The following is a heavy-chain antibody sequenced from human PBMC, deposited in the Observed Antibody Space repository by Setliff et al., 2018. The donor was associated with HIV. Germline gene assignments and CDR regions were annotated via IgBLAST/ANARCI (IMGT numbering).Heavy chain of an antibody. V-gene: IGHV3-48*01. D-gene: IGHD2-2*01. CDR1: GFIFSSHH. Sequence: GGSLRLSCTASGFIFSSHHMNWVRQAPGKGLEWISYVSSTNEITYADSVKGRFTISRDNAKKSLYLQMNSLRLEDTAVYYCAKEGTSGWVLIDYWGQGTPVTVSS. CDR3: AKEGTSGWVLIDY. J-gene: IGHJ4*02. CDR2: VSSTNEIT.